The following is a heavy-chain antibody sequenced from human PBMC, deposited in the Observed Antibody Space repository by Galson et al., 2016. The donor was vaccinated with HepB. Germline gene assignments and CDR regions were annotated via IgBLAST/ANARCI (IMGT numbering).Heavy chain of an antibody. CDR3: AQSTLKSPYTSSWYYFHY. CDR2: ISGRGGST. Sequence: SLRLSCAASGFIFSDNAMSWVRQAPGKGLEWVSAISGRGGSTYYADSVEGRFTISRDNSEDTLYLQMSSLRAEDAAVYYCAQSTLKSPYTSSWYYFHYWGQGTLVTVSS. J-gene: IGHJ4*02. CDR1: GFIFSDNA. V-gene: IGHV3-23*01. D-gene: IGHD2-2*02.